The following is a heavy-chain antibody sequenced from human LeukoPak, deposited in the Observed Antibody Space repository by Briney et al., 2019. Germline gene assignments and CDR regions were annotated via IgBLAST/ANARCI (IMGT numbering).Heavy chain of an antibody. CDR3: AKVSPVVVVITGAFDI. Sequence: GGSLRLSCAASGCTFSSYAMSWVRQAPGKGLEWVSSISGSGGSTYYAASVKGRLTITRDNSKNTLYLQMNSLRAEDTAVYYCAKVSPVVVVITGAFDIWGQGTMVTVSS. J-gene: IGHJ3*02. D-gene: IGHD3-22*01. CDR2: ISGSGGST. V-gene: IGHV3-23*01. CDR1: GCTFSSYA.